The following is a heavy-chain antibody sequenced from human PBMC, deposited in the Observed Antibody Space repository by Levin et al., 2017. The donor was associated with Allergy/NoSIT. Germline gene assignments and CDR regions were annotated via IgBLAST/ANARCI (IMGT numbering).Heavy chain of an antibody. Sequence: SQTLSLTCAVYGGSFSGYYWSWIRQPPGKGLEWIGEINHSGSTNYNPSLKSRVTISVDTSKNQFSLKLSSVTAADTAVYYCARAGTTYYYDSSGYRSMYYFDYWGQGTLVTVSS. CDR1: GGSFSGYY. V-gene: IGHV4-34*01. J-gene: IGHJ4*02. D-gene: IGHD3-22*01. CDR2: INHSGST. CDR3: ARAGTTYYYDSSGYRSMYYFDY.